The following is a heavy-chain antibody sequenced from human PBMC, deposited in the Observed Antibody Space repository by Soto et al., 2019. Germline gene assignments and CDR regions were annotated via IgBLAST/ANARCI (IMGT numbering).Heavy chain of an antibody. Sequence: PSETLSLTCTVSGGSITNNADYWGWIRQPPGKGLEWIGSINYSGTTFYNPSLKSRVTVSVDTSKNQFSLKLTSVTAADTAVYYCARHVWGLYCSGGSCHFDYWGQGTLVTVSS. J-gene: IGHJ4*02. CDR3: ARHVWGLYCSGGSCHFDY. D-gene: IGHD2-15*01. CDR1: GGSITNNADY. V-gene: IGHV4-39*01. CDR2: INYSGTT.